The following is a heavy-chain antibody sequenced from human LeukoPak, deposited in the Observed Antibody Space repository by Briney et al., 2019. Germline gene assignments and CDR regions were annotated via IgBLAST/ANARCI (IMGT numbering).Heavy chain of an antibody. V-gene: IGHV4-4*07. CDR2: IYTSGST. D-gene: IGHD6-19*01. CDR1: GGSISSYY. CDR3: ASGYSSGWYDY. J-gene: IGHJ4*02. Sequence: SETLSLTCTVSGGSISSYYWSWIRQPAGKGLEWIGRIYTSGSTNYNPSLKSRVTMSVDTSKDQFSLKLSSVTAADTAVYYCASGYSSGWYDYWGQGTLVTVSS.